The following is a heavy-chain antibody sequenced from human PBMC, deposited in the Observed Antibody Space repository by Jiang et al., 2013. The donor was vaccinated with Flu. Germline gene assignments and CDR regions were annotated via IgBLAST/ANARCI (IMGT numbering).Heavy chain of an antibody. D-gene: IGHD3-9*01. J-gene: IGHJ4*02. CDR3: AKDWAVTGERGPY. CDR2: INDNSKRT. CDR1: GLTFSTYS. Sequence: QLLESGGGLVQPGKSLRLSCAASGLTFSTYSLSWVRQAPGKGLEWISTINDNSKRTYYADSVRGRFTISRDNSRYTLYLQMNSLRAGDTAVYYCAKDWAVTGERGPYWGQGTLVTVSS. V-gene: IGHV3-23*01.